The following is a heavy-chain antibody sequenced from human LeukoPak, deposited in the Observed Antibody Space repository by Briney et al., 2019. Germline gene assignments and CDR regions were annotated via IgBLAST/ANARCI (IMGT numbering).Heavy chain of an antibody. CDR2: INPSGGST. CDR3: ARVVYYDSSENAFDI. Sequence: ASVKVSSKASGYTFTSYYMHWVRQAPGQGLEWMGIINPSGGSTSYAQKFQGRVTMTRDTSTSTVYMELSSLRSEDTAVYYCARVVYYDSSENAFDIWGQGTMVTVSS. CDR1: GYTFTSYY. J-gene: IGHJ3*02. V-gene: IGHV1-46*01. D-gene: IGHD3-22*01.